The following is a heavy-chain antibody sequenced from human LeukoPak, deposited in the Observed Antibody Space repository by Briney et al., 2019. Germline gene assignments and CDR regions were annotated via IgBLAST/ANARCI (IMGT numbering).Heavy chain of an antibody. CDR2: INTNTGNP. CDR1: GYTFTSYD. CDR3: ARDSVLRYFTPFDY. J-gene: IGHJ4*02. V-gene: IGHV7-4-1*02. D-gene: IGHD3-9*01. Sequence: LGASVKVSCKASGYTFTSYDINWVRQAPGQGLEWMGWINTNTGNPTYAQGFTGRFVFSLDTSVSTAYLQISSLKAEDTAVYYCARDSVLRYFTPFDYWGQGTLVTVSS.